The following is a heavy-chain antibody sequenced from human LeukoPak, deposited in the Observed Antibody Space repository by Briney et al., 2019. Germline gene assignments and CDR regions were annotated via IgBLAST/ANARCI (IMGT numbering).Heavy chain of an antibody. V-gene: IGHV4-59*01. D-gene: IGHD2-21*02. J-gene: IGHJ6*03. CDR3: ARAVYVGVVTATLMDV. Sequence: SETLSVTCTVSGGSISSYYWSWIRQTPGKGLEWIGDIYYSGSTNSNPSLKSRVTISVATSKNQFSLKLSSVTAADTAVYYCARAVYVGVVTATLMDVWGKGTTVTVSS. CDR1: GGSISSYY. CDR2: IYYSGST.